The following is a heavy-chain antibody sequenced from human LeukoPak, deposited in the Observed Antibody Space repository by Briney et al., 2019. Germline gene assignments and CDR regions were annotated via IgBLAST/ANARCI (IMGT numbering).Heavy chain of an antibody. J-gene: IGHJ6*02. CDR1: GGTFSSYT. CDR2: IIPILGIA. V-gene: IGHV1-69*02. CDR3: ARVDVDTAMVTRRYYYYGMDA. Sequence: SVKVSCKASGGTFSSYTISWVRQAPGQGLEWMGRIIPILGIANYAQKFQGRVTITADKSTSTAYMELSSLRSEDTAVYYCARVDVDTAMVTRRYYYYGMDAWGQGTTVTVSS. D-gene: IGHD5-18*01.